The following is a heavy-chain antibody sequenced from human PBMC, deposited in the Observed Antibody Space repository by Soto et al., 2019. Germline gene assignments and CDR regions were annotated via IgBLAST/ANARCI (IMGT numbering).Heavy chain of an antibody. V-gene: IGHV1-2*04. J-gene: IGHJ6*02. Sequence: ASVTVSCKASGYTFTGYYMHWVRQAPGQGLEWMGWINPNSGGTNYAQKFQGWVTMTRDTSISTAYMELSRLRSDDTAVYYCARGTTVTTLFYYYYGMDVWGQGTTVTVSS. CDR1: GYTFTGYY. CDR3: ARGTTVTTLFYYYYGMDV. CDR2: INPNSGGT. D-gene: IGHD4-17*01.